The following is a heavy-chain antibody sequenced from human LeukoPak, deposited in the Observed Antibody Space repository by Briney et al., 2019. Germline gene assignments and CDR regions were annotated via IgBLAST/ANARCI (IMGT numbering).Heavy chain of an antibody. CDR3: AKDHRGSYSTLIYFDY. D-gene: IGHD1-26*01. CDR1: GFTFSSYG. CDR2: IRYDGSNK. J-gene: IGHJ4*02. V-gene: IGHV3-30*02. Sequence: PGGSLRLSCAASGFTFSSYGMHWVRQAPGKGLEWVAFIRYDGSNKYYADSVKGRFTISRDNSKNTLYLQMNSLRAEDTAVYYCAKDHRGSYSTLIYFDYWGQGTLVTVSS.